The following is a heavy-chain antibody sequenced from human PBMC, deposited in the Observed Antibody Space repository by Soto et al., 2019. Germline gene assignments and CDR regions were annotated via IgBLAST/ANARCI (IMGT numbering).Heavy chain of an antibody. J-gene: IGHJ4*02. CDR3: ARVPDY. V-gene: IGHV4-30-2*01. CDR1: DVAISRGGYS. Sequence: HLQMQESGSGLVKPSQTRALTCAVIDVAISRGGYSWSWIRHPPGQALGWIEYIYHSVSTYYNPALKSRVTISVYRSKNQCSLKLSSVTAADTAVYYGARVPDYWGQGTLVTVYS. CDR2: IYHSVST.